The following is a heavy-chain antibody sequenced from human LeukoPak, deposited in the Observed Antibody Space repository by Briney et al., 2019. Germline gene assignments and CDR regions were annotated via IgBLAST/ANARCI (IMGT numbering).Heavy chain of an antibody. V-gene: IGHV3-7*01. CDR1: GFTFSSYW. J-gene: IGHJ3*02. D-gene: IGHD3-3*02. CDR3: ARIRAANAFDI. Sequence: GGSLRLSCAASGFTFSSYWMSWVRQAPGKGLEWVANIKQDGSERYYVDSVKGRFTISRDNAKNSLYLQMNSLGAEDTAVFYCARIRAANAFDIWGQGTMITVSS. CDR2: IKQDGSER.